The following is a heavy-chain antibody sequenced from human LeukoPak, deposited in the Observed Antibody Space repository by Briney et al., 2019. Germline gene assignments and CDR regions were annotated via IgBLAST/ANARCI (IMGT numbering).Heavy chain of an antibody. J-gene: IGHJ4*02. CDR1: GGSISTSNYY. V-gene: IGHV4-39*07. CDR3: ARAWVYDFWSGSNLRYSFDY. D-gene: IGHD3-3*01. CDR2: IFYSGST. Sequence: PSETLSLTCTVSGGSISTSNYYWGWIRQPPGKGLEWIGNIFYSGSTYYSPSLKSRVTISVDTSKNQFSLKLSSVTAADTAVYYCARAWVYDFWSGSNLRYSFDYWGQGTLVTVSS.